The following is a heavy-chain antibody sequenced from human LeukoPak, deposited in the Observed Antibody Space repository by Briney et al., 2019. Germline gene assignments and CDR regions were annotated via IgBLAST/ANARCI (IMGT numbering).Heavy chain of an antibody. V-gene: IGHV1-18*01. J-gene: IGHJ4*02. CDR1: NYTFTNYG. Sequence: ASVKVSCKSTNYTFTNYGINWVRQAPAQGPEWLGWINTYNCNTYNAHKFQGRVTMTTATSTSTAQMELMSLTSDDAAVYYCARSNSGSYYHFDYWGQGTLVTVSS. CDR2: INTYNCNT. CDR3: ARSNSGSYYHFDY. D-gene: IGHD1-26*01.